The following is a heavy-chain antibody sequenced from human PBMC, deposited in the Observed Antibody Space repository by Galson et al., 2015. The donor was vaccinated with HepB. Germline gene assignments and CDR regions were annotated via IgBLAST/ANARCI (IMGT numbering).Heavy chain of an antibody. CDR1: GFTFSNYA. D-gene: IGHD1-1*01. CDR3: ARDPATFGDNWNYFDS. CDR2: ISYDGSIK. J-gene: IGHJ4*02. Sequence: SLRLSCAASGFTFSNYAMHWVRQAPGKGLEWVALISYDGSIKLYAGSVTGRFTISRDNSKSTLYLLMDSLRAEDTAVYYCARDPATFGDNWNYFDSWGQGTLVTVSS. V-gene: IGHV3-30*04.